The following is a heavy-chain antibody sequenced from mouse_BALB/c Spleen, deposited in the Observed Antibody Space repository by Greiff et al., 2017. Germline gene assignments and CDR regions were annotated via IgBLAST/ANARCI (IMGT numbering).Heavy chain of an antibody. CDR3: AKEWGIPPRGFAY. V-gene: IGHV1-69*02. CDR2: IDPSDSGT. CDR1: GYTFTSYW. Sequence: VQLQQPGAELVKPGAPVKLSCKASGYTFTSYWMNWVKQRPGRGLEWIGRIDPSDSGTHYNQKFKVKATLTVDKSSSTAYIQLSSLTSEDSAVYCAAKEWGIPPRGFAYWGQGTLVTVSA. J-gene: IGHJ3*01. D-gene: IGHD3-3*01.